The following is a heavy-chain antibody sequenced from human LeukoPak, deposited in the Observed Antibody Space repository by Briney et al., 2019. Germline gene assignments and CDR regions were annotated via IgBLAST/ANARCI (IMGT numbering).Heavy chain of an antibody. CDR1: GFTFSNYA. D-gene: IGHD2-2*02. V-gene: IGHV3-23*01. CDR3: AMKAVPRPRLYDAFDF. J-gene: IGHJ3*01. CDR2: ISGSASRT. Sequence: GGSLRLSCAASGFTFSNYAMSWARQAPGKGLEGVSAISGSASRTYHAASVKGRFTISRDNSKNTLYLQINSLRADDTAVYYCAMKAVPRPRLYDAFDFWGQGTVVTVSS.